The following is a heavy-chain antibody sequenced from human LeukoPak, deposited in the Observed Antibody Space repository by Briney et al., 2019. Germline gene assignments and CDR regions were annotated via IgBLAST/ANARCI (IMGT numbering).Heavy chain of an antibody. J-gene: IGHJ4*02. Sequence: KSSETLSLTCTVSGVSISSYYWSWIRQPPGKGLEWIGYIYYSGSTNYNPSLKSRVTISVDTSKNQFSLKLSSVTAADTAVYYCARGGGGSSVFYYWGQGTLVTVSS. CDR1: GVSISSYY. D-gene: IGHD1-26*01. CDR2: IYYSGST. V-gene: IGHV4-59*01. CDR3: ARGGGGSSVFYY.